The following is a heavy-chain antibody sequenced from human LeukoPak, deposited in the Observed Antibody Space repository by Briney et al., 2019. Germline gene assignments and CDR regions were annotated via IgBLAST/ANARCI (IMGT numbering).Heavy chain of an antibody. V-gene: IGHV4-30-2*01. CDR3: ARGMYYDSSGYYRAPFHYFDY. D-gene: IGHD3-22*01. CDR1: GGSISSGGYS. CDR2: IYHSGST. Sequence: SETLSLTCAVSGGSISSGGYSWSWIRQPPGKGLEWIGYIYHSGSTYYNPSLKSRVTISVDRSKNQFSLKLSSVTAADTAVYYCARGMYYDSSGYYRAPFHYFDYWGQGTLVTVSS. J-gene: IGHJ4*02.